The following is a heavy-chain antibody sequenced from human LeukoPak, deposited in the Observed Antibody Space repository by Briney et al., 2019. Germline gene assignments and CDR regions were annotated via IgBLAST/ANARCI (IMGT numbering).Heavy chain of an antibody. CDR3: APDPGEYYFDY. CDR1: GFTFRSYS. Sequence: GGSLRLSCAASGFTFRSYSMNWVRQAPGKGLEWVSYISSSSSTIYYAASVKGRFTISRDNAKNSLYLQMNSLRAEDTAVYYCAPDPGEYYFDYWGQGTLVTVSS. V-gene: IGHV3-48*01. J-gene: IGHJ4*02. CDR2: ISSSSSTI.